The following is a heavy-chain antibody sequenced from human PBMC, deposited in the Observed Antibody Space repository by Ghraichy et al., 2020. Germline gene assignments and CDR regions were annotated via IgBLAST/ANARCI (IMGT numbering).Heavy chain of an antibody. J-gene: IGHJ6*02. CDR1: GGSINNYW. V-gene: IGHV4-59*01. CDR3: PTATINSGLDV. D-gene: IGHD5-24*01. Sequence: SETLSLTCTVSGGSINNYWWNWIRQPPGKGLEWIGNMYSSGSTNYNPSLKSRVTMSVDTSKYQFSLKLTSVTAAETAVYYWPTATINSGLDVWGQGTTVTVSS. CDR2: MYSSGST.